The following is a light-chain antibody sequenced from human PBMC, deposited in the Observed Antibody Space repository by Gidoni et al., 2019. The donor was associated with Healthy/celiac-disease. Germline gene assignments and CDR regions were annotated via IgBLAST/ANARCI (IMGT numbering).Light chain of an antibody. CDR2: AAS. J-gene: IGKJ2*01. CDR3: QQSYSTPPENT. Sequence: DIQMTQSPSSLSASVGDRVTITCRASQSISRYLNSYQQKPGKAPKLLIYAASSLQSGVPSRFSGSGSGTDFTLTISSLQPEDFATYYCQQSYSTPPENTFGQGTKLEIK. CDR1: QSISRY. V-gene: IGKV1-39*01.